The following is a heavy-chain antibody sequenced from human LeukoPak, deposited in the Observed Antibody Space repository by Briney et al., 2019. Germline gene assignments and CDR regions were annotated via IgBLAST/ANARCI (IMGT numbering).Heavy chain of an antibody. V-gene: IGHV1-8*01. CDR2: MNPNSGNT. CDR3: ARAPVTTGLYYGMDV. CDR1: GYTFTTYD. Sequence: GASVSVSCTASGYTFTTYDINWVRQAPGQGLEWMGWMNPNSGNTGYAQKFQGRVTMTRNTSISTAYMELSRLRSEDTAVYYCARAPVTTGLYYGMDVWGQGTTVTVSS. J-gene: IGHJ6*02. D-gene: IGHD4-17*01.